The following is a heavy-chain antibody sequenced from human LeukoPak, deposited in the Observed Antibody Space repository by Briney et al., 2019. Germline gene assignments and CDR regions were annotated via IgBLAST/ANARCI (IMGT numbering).Heavy chain of an antibody. V-gene: IGHV3-15*01. CDR3: TTVNYGSDCFLDY. Sequence: GGSLRLSCAASGFPFRATWMSWVRQAPGRGPEWVGRIKAKTEGGTIDYAAPVKGRFTISRDDSKNTLYLQMNSLKTEDTGIYYCTTVNYGSDCFLDYWGQGTLVTVSS. CDR1: GFPFRATW. J-gene: IGHJ4*02. CDR2: IKAKTEGGTI. D-gene: IGHD2-21*02.